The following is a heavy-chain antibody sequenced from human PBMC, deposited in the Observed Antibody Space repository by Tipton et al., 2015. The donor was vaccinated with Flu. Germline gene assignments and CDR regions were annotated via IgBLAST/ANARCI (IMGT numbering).Heavy chain of an antibody. CDR1: DDSITYYY. CDR3: ARARAPYYYYAMDV. CDR2: IYYSGSS. J-gene: IGHJ6*02. V-gene: IGHV4-59*01. Sequence: LVEPSETLSLICTVSDDSITYYYWSWIRQPPGKGLQWMGYIYYSGSSKYNPSLKSRLTISVDSSKNQFSLRLTSVTTADTAVYYCARARAPYYYYAMDVWGLGVTVTVSS.